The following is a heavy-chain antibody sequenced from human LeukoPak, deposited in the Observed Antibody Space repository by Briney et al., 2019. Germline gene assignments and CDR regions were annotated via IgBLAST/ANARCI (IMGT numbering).Heavy chain of an antibody. Sequence: SETLSLTCTVSGGSISNYYWSWIRQPPGKGLGWIGYIYYSGSTNYNPSLKSRVTISLDTSKNQFSLKLSSVTATDTAVYYCARGDYDFWSGHLNWFDPWGQGTLVTVSS. J-gene: IGHJ5*02. CDR1: GGSISNYY. V-gene: IGHV4-59*01. CDR3: ARGDYDFWSGHLNWFDP. D-gene: IGHD3-3*01. CDR2: IYYSGST.